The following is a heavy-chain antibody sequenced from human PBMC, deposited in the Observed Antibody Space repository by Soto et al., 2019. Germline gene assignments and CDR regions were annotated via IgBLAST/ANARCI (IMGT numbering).Heavy chain of an antibody. D-gene: IGHD3-10*01. Sequence: GASVKFSCKASGYTFTSYARHWVRQAPGQRLEWMGWINAGNGNTKYSQKFQGRVTITRDTSASTAYMELSSLRSEDTAVYYCARDYYGSGRSFDYWGQGTLVTVSS. CDR3: ARDYYGSGRSFDY. J-gene: IGHJ4*02. CDR1: GYTFTSYA. V-gene: IGHV1-3*01. CDR2: INAGNGNT.